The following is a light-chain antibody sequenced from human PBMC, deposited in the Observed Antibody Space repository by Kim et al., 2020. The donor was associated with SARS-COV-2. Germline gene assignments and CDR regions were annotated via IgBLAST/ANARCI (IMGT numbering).Light chain of an antibody. Sequence: QSVLTQPPSVSEAPRQRVTISCSGSSSNIGNNAVNWYQQFPGKAPKLLIYYDDLLPSGVSDRFSGSKSGTSAFLAISRLHSEDEADYYCAAWDDSLNGPVFGGGTQLTVL. CDR2: YDD. J-gene: IGLJ2*01. CDR1: SSNIGNNA. CDR3: AAWDDSLNGPV. V-gene: IGLV1-36*01.